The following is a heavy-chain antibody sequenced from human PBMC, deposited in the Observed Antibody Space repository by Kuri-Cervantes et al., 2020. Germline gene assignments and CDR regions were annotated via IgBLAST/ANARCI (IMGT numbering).Heavy chain of an antibody. CDR2: ISWNSGSI. J-gene: IGHJ6*03. Sequence: SLKISCPASGFTFDDYAMHWVRQAPGKGLEWVSGISWNSGSIGYADSVKGRLTITRDNAKNSLYLQMNSLRAEDTAVYYCARVRPYYYGSGRYEVFVYYYDMDVWGKGTTVTVSS. V-gene: IGHV3-9*01. CDR3: ARVRPYYYGSGRYEVFVYYYDMDV. D-gene: IGHD3-10*01. CDR1: GFTFDDYA.